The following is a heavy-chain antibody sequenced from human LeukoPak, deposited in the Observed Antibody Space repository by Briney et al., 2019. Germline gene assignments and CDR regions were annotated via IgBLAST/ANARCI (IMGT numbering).Heavy chain of an antibody. CDR3: ASSTGYLDGSGSYYYFDY. CDR1: GFIFSTYG. Sequence: GGSLGRTCAASGFIFSTYGMSWVRQAPGKGLEWVSGISGSGAAAYYAESVKGRFTISRDNSKNTLYLQMNSLRAEDTAVYYCASSTGYLDGSGSYYYFDYWGQGTLVTVSS. J-gene: IGHJ4*02. D-gene: IGHD3-10*01. CDR2: ISGSGAAA. V-gene: IGHV3-23*01.